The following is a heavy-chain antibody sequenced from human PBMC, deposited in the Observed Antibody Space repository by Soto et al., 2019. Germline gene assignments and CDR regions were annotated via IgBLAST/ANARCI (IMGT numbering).Heavy chain of an antibody. CDR1: GFTFSNYS. D-gene: IGHD2-15*01. J-gene: IGHJ3*02. V-gene: IGHV3-21*04. CDR2: ISSTGSDI. Sequence: GGSLRLSCVVSGFTFSNYSMTWVRQAPGKGLEWVSSISSTGSDIYDADSVKGRFTISRDNAKNSLYLQMDSLRAVDTALYYCAKSRGYCSGGSCLPIDFNIWGTGIMVTVSS. CDR3: AKSRGYCSGGSCLPIDFNI.